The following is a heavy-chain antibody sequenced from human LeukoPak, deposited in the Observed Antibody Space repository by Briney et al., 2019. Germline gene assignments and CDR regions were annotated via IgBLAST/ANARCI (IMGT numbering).Heavy chain of an antibody. CDR1: GGSISSYY. CDR2: IYTSGST. D-gene: IGHD2-2*01. J-gene: IGHJ6*03. CDR3: ARFVEDIVVVPAAVNYYYYMDV. Sequence: SETLSLTCTVSGGSISSYYWSWIRQPAGKGLEWIGRIYTSGSTNYNPSLKSRVTMSVDTSKNQFSLKLSSVTAADMAVYYCARFVEDIVVVPAAVNYYYYMDVWGKGTTVTVSS. V-gene: IGHV4-4*07.